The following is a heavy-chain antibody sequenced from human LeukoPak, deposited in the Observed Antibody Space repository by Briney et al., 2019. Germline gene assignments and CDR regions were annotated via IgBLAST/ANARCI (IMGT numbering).Heavy chain of an antibody. CDR2: ISAYNGNT. V-gene: IGHV1-18*01. Sequence: ASVKVSCKASGYTFTSYGISWVRQAPGQGLEWMGWISAYNGNTNYAQELQGRVTMTTDTSTSTAYMELRSLRSDDTAVYYCARVPNYPHASDIWGQGTMVTVSS. D-gene: IGHD5-24*01. J-gene: IGHJ3*02. CDR3: ARVPNYPHASDI. CDR1: GYTFTSYG.